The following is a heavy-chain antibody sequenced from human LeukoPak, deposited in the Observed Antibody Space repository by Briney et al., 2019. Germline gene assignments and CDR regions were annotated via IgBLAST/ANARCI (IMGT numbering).Heavy chain of an antibody. CDR1: GYTFDDYA. Sequence: PGGSLRLSCAASGYTFDDYAMHWVRQAPGKGLEWVAVISYDGSNKYYADSVKGRFTISRDNSKNTLYLQMNSLRAEDTAVYYCAKDIRAAAGLDAFDIWGQGTMVTVSS. J-gene: IGHJ3*02. D-gene: IGHD6-13*01. V-gene: IGHV3-30*18. CDR2: ISYDGSNK. CDR3: AKDIRAAAGLDAFDI.